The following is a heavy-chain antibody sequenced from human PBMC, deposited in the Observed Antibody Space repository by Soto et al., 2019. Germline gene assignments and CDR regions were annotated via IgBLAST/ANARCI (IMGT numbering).Heavy chain of an antibody. CDR2: ISYDGSNK. Sequence: SLRLSCAASGFTFSSYAMHWVRQAPGKGLEWVAVISYDGSNKYYADSVKGRFTISRDNSKNTLYLQMNSLRAEDTAVYYCARAPSVSDAFDIWGQGTMVTVSS. J-gene: IGHJ3*02. CDR3: ARAPSVSDAFDI. D-gene: IGHD3-10*01. CDR1: GFTFSSYA. V-gene: IGHV3-30-3*01.